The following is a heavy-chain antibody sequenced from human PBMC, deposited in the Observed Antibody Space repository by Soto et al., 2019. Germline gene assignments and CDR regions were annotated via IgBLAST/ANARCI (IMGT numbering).Heavy chain of an antibody. J-gene: IGHJ4*02. CDR3: TTDPYCCSGGGSSGY. CDR2: IKTKTDGGTT. Sequence: GGSLRLSCAASGFAFSNVWMNWVRQAPGKGLEWVGRIKTKTDGGTTEYAAPVKDRFTISRDDSKNTLYLHMNSLRTEDTAVYYCTTDPYCCSGGGSSGYWGQGTLVTVSS. CDR1: GFAFSNVW. V-gene: IGHV3-15*07. D-gene: IGHD2-15*01.